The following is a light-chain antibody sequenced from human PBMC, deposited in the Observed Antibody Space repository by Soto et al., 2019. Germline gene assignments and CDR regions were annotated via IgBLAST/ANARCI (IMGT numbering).Light chain of an antibody. Sequence: EIVMTQSPATLSVSPGERATLSCRASQSVSSNLAWYQQKPGQAPRLLIYGASTRATGIPARFSGSWSGTEFTLTISSLQSEDFAVYYCQQYNNWPTTFGQGTKV. J-gene: IGKJ1*01. CDR2: GAS. CDR3: QQYNNWPTT. V-gene: IGKV3-15*01. CDR1: QSVSSN.